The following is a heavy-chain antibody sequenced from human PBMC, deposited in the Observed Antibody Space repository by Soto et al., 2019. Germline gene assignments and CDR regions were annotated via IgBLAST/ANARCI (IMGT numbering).Heavy chain of an antibody. CDR1: GFSISSCG. CDR3: AKGAGDRLSLGMDV. CDR2: ISYDGSNT. D-gene: IGHD1-26*01. V-gene: IGHV3-30*18. Sequence: PGGSLRLSCAASGFSISSCGMEWVRQAPGKGLEWVALISYDGSNTYYADSVKGRFTISRDKSKDTLFLQMTGLRRGDTAVYYCAKGAGDRLSLGMDVWGQGTTVTVSS. J-gene: IGHJ6*02.